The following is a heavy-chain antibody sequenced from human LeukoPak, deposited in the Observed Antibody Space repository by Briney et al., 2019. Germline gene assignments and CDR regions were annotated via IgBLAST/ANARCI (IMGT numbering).Heavy chain of an antibody. J-gene: IGHJ6*02. CDR3: ATVPAAMPTFYYGMDV. CDR2: ISSSSSYI. D-gene: IGHD2-2*01. Sequence: TGGSLRLSCAASGFTFSSYWMSWVRQAPGKGLEWVSSISSSSSYIYYADSVKGRFTISRDNAKNSLYLQMNSLRAEDTAVYYCATVPAAMPTFYYGMDVWGQGTTVTVSS. V-gene: IGHV3-21*01. CDR1: GFTFSSYW.